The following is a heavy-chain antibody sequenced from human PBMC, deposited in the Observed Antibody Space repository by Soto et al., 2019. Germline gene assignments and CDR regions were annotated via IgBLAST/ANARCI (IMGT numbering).Heavy chain of an antibody. V-gene: IGHV1-18*01. D-gene: IGHD2-15*01. J-gene: IGHJ2*01. Sequence: QAQLVQSGAEVKKPGASVKVSCQAGGYTFADYGISWVRQAPGQGLEWVGWIGPYNGNTNYAQNLPDRVTMTTDTSTNTAYMELRSLRSDDTALYYCARCYCTVGSCYTCWHFDLWGRGTLLTVSS. CDR2: IGPYNGNT. CDR1: GYTFADYG. CDR3: ARCYCTVGSCYTCWHFDL.